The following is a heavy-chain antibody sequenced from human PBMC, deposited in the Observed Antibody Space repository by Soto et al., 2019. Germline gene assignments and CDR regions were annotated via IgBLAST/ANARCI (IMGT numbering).Heavy chain of an antibody. CDR3: ARESGGSSEVGYYYGMDV. Sequence: SETLSLTCTVSGGSISSGDYYWRRHRQPPGKGVEWIGYTYYSGSTYYNPSLKSRVTISVDTSKNQLSLKXSYVTAADKAVYSCARESGGSSEVGYYYGMDVWGKGPTVT. J-gene: IGHJ6*04. V-gene: IGHV4-30-4*01. CDR2: TYYSGST. CDR1: GGSISSGDYY. D-gene: IGHD6-6*01.